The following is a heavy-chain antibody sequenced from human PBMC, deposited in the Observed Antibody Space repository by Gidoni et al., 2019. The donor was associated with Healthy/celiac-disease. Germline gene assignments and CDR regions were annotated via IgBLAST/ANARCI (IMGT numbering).Heavy chain of an antibody. CDR1: GGSISSGGYY. V-gene: IGHV4-31*03. CDR2: IYCSGST. J-gene: IGHJ4*02. CDR3: ARGLGCTGGVCYFYFDY. D-gene: IGHD2-8*02. Sequence: QVQLQESCPGLVKPSQTLSLTCTVSGGSISSGGYYWSWLRQHPGTGLEWIGYIYCSGSTYYNPSLKSRVTISVDTSKNQFSLKLSSVTAADTAVYYCARGLGCTGGVCYFYFDYWGQGTLVTVSS.